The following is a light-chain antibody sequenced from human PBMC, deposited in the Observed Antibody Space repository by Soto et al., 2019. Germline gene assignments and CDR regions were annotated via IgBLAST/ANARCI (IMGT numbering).Light chain of an antibody. CDR1: QSVSSSY. V-gene: IGKV3-20*01. Sequence: EIVLTQSPGTLSLSPGGRATLSCRASQSVSSSYLAWYQQKPGQAPRLVIYSASRRATGIPDRFTGSGSGTDFTLTINRVEPEDFAVYFCQQYAGSPRTFGQGTKVDIK. J-gene: IGKJ1*01. CDR3: QQYAGSPRT. CDR2: SAS.